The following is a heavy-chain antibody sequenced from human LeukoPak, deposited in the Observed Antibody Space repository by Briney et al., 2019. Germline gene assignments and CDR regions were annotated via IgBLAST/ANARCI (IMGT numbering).Heavy chain of an antibody. CDR3: ARSYYDILTGYYDY. Sequence: GGSLRVSCAASGFTFSSYWMSWVRQAPGKGLEWVANIKQDGSEKYYVDSVKGRFTISRDNAKNSLYLQMNSLRAEDTAVYYCARSYYDILTGYYDYWGQGTLVTVSS. D-gene: IGHD3-9*01. J-gene: IGHJ4*02. CDR2: IKQDGSEK. V-gene: IGHV3-7*01. CDR1: GFTFSSYW.